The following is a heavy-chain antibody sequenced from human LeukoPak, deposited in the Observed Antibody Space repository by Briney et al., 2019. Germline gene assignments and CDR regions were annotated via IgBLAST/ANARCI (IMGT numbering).Heavy chain of an antibody. Sequence: PGGSLRLSCVASGFTFSQYWMSWVRQAPGKGLEWVATTKPDGSEGFHVDSVKGRFTVSRDSAKNLLYLQMSSLRAEDAAVYYCASGSTWGGDYWGQGTLVTVSS. J-gene: IGHJ4*02. D-gene: IGHD3-16*01. CDR3: ASGSTWGGDY. V-gene: IGHV3-7*05. CDR2: TKPDGSEG. CDR1: GFTFSQYW.